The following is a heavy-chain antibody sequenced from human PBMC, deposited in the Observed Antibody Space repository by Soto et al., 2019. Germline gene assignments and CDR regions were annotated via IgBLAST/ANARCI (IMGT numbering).Heavy chain of an antibody. Sequence: QVQLVQAGAEVKKPGSSVKVSCKSSGGTFSSYAISCLRQAPGQGLEWMGGIIPIYGTANYAQKFHGRDTITKDESTRTAYMELSSLRSEYTAGYYCARIRLAAAGTFDYWGQGTLVTVS. CDR3: ARIRLAAAGTFDY. D-gene: IGHD6-13*01. CDR2: IIPIYGTA. J-gene: IGHJ4*02. CDR1: GGTFSSYA. V-gene: IGHV1-69*01.